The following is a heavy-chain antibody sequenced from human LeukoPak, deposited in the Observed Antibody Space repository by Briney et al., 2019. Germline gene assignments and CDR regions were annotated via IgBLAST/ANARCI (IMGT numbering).Heavy chain of an antibody. D-gene: IGHD3-22*01. J-gene: IGHJ4*02. V-gene: IGHV3-11*04. CDR2: IRSSGSII. CDR3: ARVGYDSSGRFDY. Sequence: GGSLRLSCAASGFTFSVYYMTWIRQAPGKGLEWVSYIRSSGSIIYYADSVKGRFIISRDNAKNSLYLQMNSLRAEDTAVYFCARVGYDSSGRFDYWGQGTLVTVSS. CDR1: GFTFSVYY.